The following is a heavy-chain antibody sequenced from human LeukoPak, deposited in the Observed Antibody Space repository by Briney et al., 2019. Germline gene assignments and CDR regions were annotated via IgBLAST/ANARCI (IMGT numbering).Heavy chain of an antibody. CDR2: IWYDGSEK. CDR1: GFTFSSYG. Sequence: QPGRSLRLSCAASGFTFSSYGMHWVRQAPGKGLEWVAVIWYDGSEKYYADSVKGRFTISRDNSKNTLYLEMNRLRAEDTAVYYCAKVPRGYYDSSGYGHLDYWGQGTLVTVSS. V-gene: IGHV3-33*06. D-gene: IGHD3-22*01. CDR3: AKVPRGYYDSSGYGHLDY. J-gene: IGHJ4*02.